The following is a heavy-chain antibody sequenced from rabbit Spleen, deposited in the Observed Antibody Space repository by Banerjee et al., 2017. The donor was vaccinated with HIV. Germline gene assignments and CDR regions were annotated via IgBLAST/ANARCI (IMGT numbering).Heavy chain of an antibody. V-gene: IGHV1S40*01. J-gene: IGHJ4*01. CDR1: RFSFSSSYY. D-gene: IGHD1-1*01. CDR2: IYTGSIDST. Sequence: QQLVESGGGLVKPGASLTLTCTASRFSFSSSYYMCWVRQAPGKGLEWIACIYTGSIDSTVYATWAKGRFTISKTSSTTVTLQLTSLTAADKATYFCARDRAGDPSGVAFDLWGPGTLVTVS. CDR3: ARDRAGDPSGVAFDL.